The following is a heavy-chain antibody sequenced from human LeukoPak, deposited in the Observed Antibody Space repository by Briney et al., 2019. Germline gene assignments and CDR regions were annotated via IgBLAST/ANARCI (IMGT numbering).Heavy chain of an antibody. CDR2: IIESGGGT. V-gene: IGHV3-23*01. CDR1: GFTFSNYA. CDR3: VSFYETY. J-gene: IGHJ4*02. Sequence: GGSLRLSCAASGFTFSNYAMSWIRQAPGKGLEWVSGIIESGGGTHYADSVKGRFTISKDNAKNTVYLQMNNLRAEDTAVYYCVSFYETYWGRGTLVTVSS. D-gene: IGHD2-2*01.